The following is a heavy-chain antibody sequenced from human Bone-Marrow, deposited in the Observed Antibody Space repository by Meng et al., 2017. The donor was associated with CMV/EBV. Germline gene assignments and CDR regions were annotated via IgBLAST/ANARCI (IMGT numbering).Heavy chain of an antibody. J-gene: IGHJ5*02. Sequence: GESLKISCKGSGYSFTSYWIGWVRQMPGKGLEWMGIIYPGDSDTRYSPSFQGQVTISADKSISTAYLQWSSLKASDTAMYYCARGGDIVVVPANNWFDPWGQGTLVTVSS. CDR2: IYPGDSDT. CDR1: GYSFTSYW. V-gene: IGHV5-51*01. D-gene: IGHD2-2*01. CDR3: ARGGDIVVVPANNWFDP.